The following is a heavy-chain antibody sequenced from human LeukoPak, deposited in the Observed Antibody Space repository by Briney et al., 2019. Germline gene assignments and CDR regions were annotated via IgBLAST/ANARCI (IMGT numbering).Heavy chain of an antibody. CDR3: AKRSGYDTGWFDS. CDR1: GFTVSSNY. CDR2: IYSGGST. J-gene: IGHJ5*01. D-gene: IGHD3-22*01. V-gene: IGHV3-53*01. Sequence: PGGSLRLSCAASGFTVSSNYMHWVRQAPGEGLEWVSVIYSGGSTYYADPVKGRFTISRDNSKNTVYLQMNSLRAEDTAEYYCAKRSGYDTGWFDSWGQGTLVTVSS.